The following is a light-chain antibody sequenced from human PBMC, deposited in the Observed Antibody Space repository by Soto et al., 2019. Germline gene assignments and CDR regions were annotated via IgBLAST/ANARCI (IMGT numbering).Light chain of an antibody. V-gene: IGLV5-45*03. J-gene: IGLJ2*01. Sequence: QLVLTQPSSLSASPGASASLTCTLRSGINVGTSRIYWYQQKPGSPPQYLLRYKSDSDKHQGSGVPSRFSGSKDASANAGILLISGLQSEDEADYYCMIWHSTAVVFGGGTKLTVL. CDR2: YKSDSDK. CDR3: MIWHSTAVV. CDR1: SGINVGTSR.